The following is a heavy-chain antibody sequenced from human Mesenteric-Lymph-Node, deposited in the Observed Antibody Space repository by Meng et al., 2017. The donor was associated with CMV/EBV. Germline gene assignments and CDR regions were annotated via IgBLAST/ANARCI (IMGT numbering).Heavy chain of an antibody. J-gene: IGHJ4*02. CDR1: GFTFSQYW. CDR2: ISGSGGST. Sequence: GESLKISCVASGFTFSQYWMHWVRQAPGKGLVWVSAISGSGGSTYYADSVKGRFTISRDNSKNTLYLQMNSLRAEDTAVYYCAKSVVITKQRNIDYWGQGTLVTVSS. V-gene: IGHV3-23*01. CDR3: AKSVVITKQRNIDY. D-gene: IGHD3-22*01.